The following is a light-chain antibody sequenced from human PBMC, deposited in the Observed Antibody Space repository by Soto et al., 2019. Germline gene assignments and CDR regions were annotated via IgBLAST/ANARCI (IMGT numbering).Light chain of an antibody. V-gene: IGKV3-11*01. CDR1: QSVDNY. CDR2: DAS. Sequence: EIVLTQSPDTLSLSPGERATLSCRASQSVDNYLAWYQQRPGQAPRLLIYDASNRASGIPARFSGSGSGTDFTLTISSLEPEDFAVYYCQQRSTGPPLSFGVGTKVEI. CDR3: QQRSTGPPLS. J-gene: IGKJ4*01.